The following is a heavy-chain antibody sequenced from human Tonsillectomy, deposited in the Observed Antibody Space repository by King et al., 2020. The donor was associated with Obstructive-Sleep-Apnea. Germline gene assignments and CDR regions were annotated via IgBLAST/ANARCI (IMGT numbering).Heavy chain of an antibody. CDR3: AKDRVPYY. J-gene: IGHJ4*02. D-gene: IGHD3-16*01. CDR1: RFTFSGYA. CDR2: ISGGGETT. Sequence: VQLVESGGGLVQPGGSLTLSCSASRFTFSGYAMSWVRQTPGKWLECVSAISGGGETTYYADSVKGRFTISRDNSMSTVHLQMNSLRVEDTAVYYCAKDRVPYYWGQGTLVTVSS. V-gene: IGHV3-23*04.